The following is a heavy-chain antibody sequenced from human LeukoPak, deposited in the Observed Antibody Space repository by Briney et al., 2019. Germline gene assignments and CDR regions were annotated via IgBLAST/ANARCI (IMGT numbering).Heavy chain of an antibody. J-gene: IGHJ3*02. V-gene: IGHV1-69*04. CDR2: IIPILGIA. Sequence: ASVKVSCKASGGTFSSYAISWVRQAPGQGLEWMGRIIPILGIANYAQKFQGRVTITADKSTSTAYMELSSLRSEDTAVYYCARDRRDSGYDYIHYAFDIWGQGTMVTVSS. CDR1: GGTFSSYA. CDR3: ARDRRDSGYDYIHYAFDI. D-gene: IGHD5-12*01.